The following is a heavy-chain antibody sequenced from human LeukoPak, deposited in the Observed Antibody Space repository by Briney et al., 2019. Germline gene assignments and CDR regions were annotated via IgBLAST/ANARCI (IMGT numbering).Heavy chain of an antibody. CDR3: ARGRGGGYGSHWFDP. V-gene: IGHV4-39*07. CDR1: GGSISSSSYY. D-gene: IGHD3-10*01. Sequence: SETLSLTCTVPGGSISSSSYYWGWIRQPPGKGLEWIGSIYYSGSTYYNPSLKSRVTISVDTSKNQFSLKLSSVTAADTAVYYCARGRGGGYGSHWFDPWGQGTLVTVSS. CDR2: IYYSGST. J-gene: IGHJ5*02.